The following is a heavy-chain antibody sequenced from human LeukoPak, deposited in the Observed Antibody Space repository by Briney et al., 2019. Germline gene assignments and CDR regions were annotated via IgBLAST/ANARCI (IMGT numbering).Heavy chain of an antibody. J-gene: IGHJ6*02. CDR1: GFTFSSYW. Sequence: GGSLRLSCAASGFTFSSYWMHWVRQVPGKGLVWVSRINTDGSRTYHADSVKGRFTISRDNAKNTLYLQMNSLRAEDTAVYYCAVPRIGNYYGMDVWGQGTTVTVSS. CDR3: AVPRIGNYYGMDV. CDR2: INTDGSRT. D-gene: IGHD3-10*01. V-gene: IGHV3-74*01.